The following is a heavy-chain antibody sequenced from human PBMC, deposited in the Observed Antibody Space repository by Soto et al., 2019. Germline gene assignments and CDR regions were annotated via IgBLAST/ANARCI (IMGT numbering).Heavy chain of an antibody. CDR2: IYSGGST. J-gene: IGHJ4*02. CDR1: GFTVSNNY. CDR3: ATYTSLDY. Sequence: HSVGSLRLSCAASGFTVSNNYTSWVRQAPGKGLEWVSLIYSGGSTFYADSVKGRFTISRDNSKNTLFLQMNSLRAEDTAVYFCATYTSLDYWGQGTLVTVSS. V-gene: IGHV3-53*01. D-gene: IGHD2-2*02.